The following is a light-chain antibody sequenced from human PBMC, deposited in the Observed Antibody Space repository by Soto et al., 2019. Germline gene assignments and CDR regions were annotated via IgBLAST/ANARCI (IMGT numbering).Light chain of an antibody. CDR1: QSFRSW. CDR3: QQYNSYSWT. Sequence: DIKMTQSPSTLSASVGETVTITCRASQSFRSWLAWYQQKPGQAPKVLIYKASTWASGVPARFSGSGSGTEFTLIISSLQADDFAIYYWQQYNSYSWTFGQGTKVEIK. V-gene: IGKV1-5*03. J-gene: IGKJ1*01. CDR2: KAS.